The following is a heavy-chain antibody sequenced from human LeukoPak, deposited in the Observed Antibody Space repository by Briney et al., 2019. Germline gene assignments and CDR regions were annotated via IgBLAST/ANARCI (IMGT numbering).Heavy chain of an antibody. Sequence: GGSLRLSCAASGFTVSSNYMSWVRQAPGKGLEWDSVIYSGGSTYYADSVKGRFTISRDNSKNTLYLQMNSLRAEDTAVYYCARDQSYSSGWYELDYWGQGTVVTVSS. J-gene: IGHJ4*02. CDR1: GFTVSSNY. CDR2: IYSGGST. D-gene: IGHD6-19*01. CDR3: ARDQSYSSGWYELDY. V-gene: IGHV3-53*01.